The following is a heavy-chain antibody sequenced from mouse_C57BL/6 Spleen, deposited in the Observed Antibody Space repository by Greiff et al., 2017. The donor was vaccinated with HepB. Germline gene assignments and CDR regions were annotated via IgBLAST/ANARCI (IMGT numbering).Heavy chain of an antibody. J-gene: IGHJ3*01. CDR2: IDPETGGT. CDR1: GYTFTDYE. D-gene: IGHD2-4*01. CDR3: TRYDYDEGAWFAY. Sequence: VQLQQSGAELLRPGASVTLSCKASGYTFTDYEMHWVKQTPVHGLEWIGAIDPETGGTAYNQKFKGKAILTADKSSSTAYMELRSLTSEDSAVYYCTRYDYDEGAWFAYWGQGTLVTVSA. V-gene: IGHV1-15*01.